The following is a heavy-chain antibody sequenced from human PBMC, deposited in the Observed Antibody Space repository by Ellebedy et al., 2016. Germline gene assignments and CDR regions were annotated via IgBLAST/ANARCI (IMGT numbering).Heavy chain of an antibody. Sequence: GGSLRLSCAASGFTFSSYAMSWVRQAPGKGLEWVSAISGSGGSTYSADSVKGRFTISRDNSKNTLYLQMNSLRAEDTAVYYCAKGMVQYRSYYHYGMDVWGQGTTVTVSS. V-gene: IGHV3-23*01. CDR2: ISGSGGST. J-gene: IGHJ6*02. D-gene: IGHD2-2*01. CDR3: AKGMVQYRSYYHYGMDV. CDR1: GFTFSSYA.